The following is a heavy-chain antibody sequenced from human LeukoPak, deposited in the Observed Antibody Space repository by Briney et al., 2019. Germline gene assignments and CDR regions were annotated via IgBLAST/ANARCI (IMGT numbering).Heavy chain of an antibody. D-gene: IGHD1/OR15-1a*01. J-gene: IGHJ5*02. Sequence: GSLRTLFSAPGFTFRCLHLFWVRPGSREGPIWVAHINGFGTEATYADTVKGRFTISRDNAKNTLYLQMNGLRDEDTAVYYCARDPRNKGLDPWGQGTLVTVSS. CDR1: GFTFRCLH. V-gene: IGHV3-74*01. CDR2: INGFGTEA. CDR3: ARDPRNKGLDP.